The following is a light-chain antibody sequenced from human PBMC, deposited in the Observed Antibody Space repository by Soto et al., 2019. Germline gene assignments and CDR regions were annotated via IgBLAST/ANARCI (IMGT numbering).Light chain of an antibody. Sequence: EIVLTQSPGTLSLSPGESATLSCRASQSVSSNYLAWYQQQKPGQAPRLLIYGASSRATGVPDRFSGSGSGTDFTLAISRLEPEDFGVYYCQQYGHQLWTFGQGTKVEIK. CDR2: GAS. V-gene: IGKV3-20*01. CDR1: QSVSSNY. J-gene: IGKJ1*01. CDR3: QQYGHQLWT.